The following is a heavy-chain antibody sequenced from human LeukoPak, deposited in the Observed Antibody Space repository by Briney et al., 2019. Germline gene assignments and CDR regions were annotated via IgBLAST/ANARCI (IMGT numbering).Heavy chain of an antibody. CDR2: ISYDGSNK. D-gene: IGHD4-17*01. Sequence: PGGSLRLSCAASGFTFSSHAMHWVRQAPGKGLEWVAVISYDGSNKYYADSVKGRFTISRDNSKNTLYLQMNSLRVEDTAVYYCARFPFNHFENDYGYRWGQGTLVTVSS. CDR1: GFTFSSHA. J-gene: IGHJ5*02. V-gene: IGHV3-30-3*01. CDR3: ARFPFNHFENDYGYR.